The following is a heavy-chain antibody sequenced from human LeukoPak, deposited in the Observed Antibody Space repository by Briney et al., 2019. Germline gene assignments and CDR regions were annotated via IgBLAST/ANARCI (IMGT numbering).Heavy chain of an antibody. Sequence: GGSLRLSCAASGLIFRSYGMHWVREVPGEGLELVAYIQHDESKTFYADSVKGRFTISRDNSKNTLYLQMHSLRAEDTALYYCAKPVIPSAYQGTYYMDVWGKGTTVTVSS. V-gene: IGHV3-30*02. J-gene: IGHJ6*03. CDR1: GLIFRSYG. D-gene: IGHD3-16*01. CDR3: AKPVIPSAYQGTYYMDV. CDR2: IQHDESKT.